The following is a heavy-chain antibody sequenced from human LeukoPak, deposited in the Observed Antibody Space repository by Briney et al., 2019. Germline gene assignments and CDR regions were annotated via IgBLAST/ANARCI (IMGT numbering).Heavy chain of an antibody. CDR1: GYIFSTYG. CDR2: ISGYNGNT. CDR3: ATLGIAVAGFDY. J-gene: IGHJ4*02. V-gene: IGHV1-18*01. Sequence: ASVKVSCKASGYIFSTYGISWVRQAPGQGLEWMGCISGYNGNTNYAQKLQGRVTMTEDTSTDTAYMELSSLRSEDTAVYYCATLGIAVAGFDYWGQGTLVTVSS. D-gene: IGHD6-19*01.